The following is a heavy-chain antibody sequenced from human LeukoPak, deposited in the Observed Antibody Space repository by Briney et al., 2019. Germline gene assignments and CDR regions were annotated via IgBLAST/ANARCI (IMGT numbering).Heavy chain of an antibody. V-gene: IGHV1-2*02. D-gene: IGHD2-15*01. J-gene: IGHJ4*02. CDR3: ARGRHCSGGSCYLDY. CDR1: GYTFTGYY. CDR2: INPNSGGT. Sequence: GASVKVSCKASGYTFTGYYMQWVRQAPGQGLEWMVWINPNSGGTNYAQKFQGRITMTRDTSISTVYMELSRLTSDDTAVYYCARGRHCSGGSCYLDYWGQGTLVTVS.